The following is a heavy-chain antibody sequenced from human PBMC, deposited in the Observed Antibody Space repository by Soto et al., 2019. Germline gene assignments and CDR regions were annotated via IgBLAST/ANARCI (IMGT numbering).Heavy chain of an antibody. V-gene: IGHV4-4*02. Sequence: QVQLQESGPGLVKPSGTLSLTCAVSGGSISSSNWWSWVRQPPGKGLEWIGEIYHSGSTNYNPSLESRATXSXDXXKNQFSLKLSSVTAADTAVYYWARVSGSYYYGMDVWGQGTTVTVSS. D-gene: IGHD1-26*01. CDR3: ARVSGSYYYGMDV. CDR2: IYHSGST. CDR1: GGSISSSNW. J-gene: IGHJ6*02.